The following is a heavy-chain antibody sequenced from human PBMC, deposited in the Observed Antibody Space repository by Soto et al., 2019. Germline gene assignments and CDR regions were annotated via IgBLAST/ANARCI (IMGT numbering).Heavy chain of an antibody. J-gene: IGHJ4*02. CDR1: GFTFSSYG. V-gene: IGHV3-33*01. CDR2: IWYDGSNK. D-gene: IGHD6-19*01. Sequence: QVQLVESGGGVVQPGRSLRLSCAASGFTFSSYGMHWVRQAPGKGLEWVAVIWYDGSNKYYADSVKGRFTISRDNSKNTLYLQMNSLSAEDTAVYYCARDRGAVAGRGEYLDSWGQGTLVTVSS. CDR3: ARDRGAVAGRGEYLDS.